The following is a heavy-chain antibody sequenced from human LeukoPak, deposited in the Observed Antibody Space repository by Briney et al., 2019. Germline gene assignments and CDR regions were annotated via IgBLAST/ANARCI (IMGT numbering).Heavy chain of an antibody. J-gene: IGHJ3*02. CDR2: ISWYSGSI. V-gene: IGHV3-9*01. CDR3: AKMRYDSSGRLLTDAFDI. Sequence: PGGSLRLSCAASGFTFDDYAMHWVRQAPGKGLEGVSGISWYSGSIGYADSVKGRFTISRDNAKNSLYLPMTRLRAGDTALYYCAKMRYDSSGRLLTDAFDIWGQGTMVTVSS. CDR1: GFTFDDYA. D-gene: IGHD3-22*01.